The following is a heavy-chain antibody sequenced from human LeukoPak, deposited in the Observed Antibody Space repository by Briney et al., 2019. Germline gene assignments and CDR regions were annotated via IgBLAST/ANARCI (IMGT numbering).Heavy chain of an antibody. Sequence: GGSLRLSCAASGFIFSNAWMSWVRQAPGKGLKWVVRIKTKTDGETKDYAAPVKGRFTISRDDSKNTLYLQMNSLKTEDTAVYYCTTAYCSTTRCYGAFDLWGQGTMVTVSS. CDR1: GFIFSNAW. CDR2: IKTKTDGETK. CDR3: TTAYCSTTRCYGAFDL. V-gene: IGHV3-15*01. D-gene: IGHD2-2*01. J-gene: IGHJ3*01.